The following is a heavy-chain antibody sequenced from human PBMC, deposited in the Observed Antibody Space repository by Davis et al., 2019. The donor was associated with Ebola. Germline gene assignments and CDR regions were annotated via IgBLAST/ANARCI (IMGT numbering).Heavy chain of an antibody. CDR3: ASREEYFEARRVKEGDY. J-gene: IGHJ4*02. Sequence: PGGSLRLSCAASGFTFSDYYMSWIRQAPGKGLEWVSYISSSSSYTNYADSVKGRFTISRDNAKNSLYLQMNSLRAEDTAVYYCASREEYFEARRVKEGDYWGQGTLVTVSS. CDR2: ISSSSSYT. V-gene: IGHV3-11*06. CDR1: GFTFSDYY. D-gene: IGHD3-9*01.